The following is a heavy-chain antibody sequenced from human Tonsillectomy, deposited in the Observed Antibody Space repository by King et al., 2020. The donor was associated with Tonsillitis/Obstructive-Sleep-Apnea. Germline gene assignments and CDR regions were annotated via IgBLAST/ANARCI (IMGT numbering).Heavy chain of an antibody. CDR2: ISGGGGSP. Sequence: VQLVESGGGLVQPGGSLRLSCAASGITFSSYAMSWVRQAPGKGLEWGSTISGGGGSPYYADSVKGRFTIYRDNSKKTLYLQMNSLRAEDRAVYYCAKAMVQGIIITIFDYWGQGTLVTVSS. D-gene: IGHD3-10*01. V-gene: IGHV3-23*04. CDR3: AKAMVQGIIITIFDY. J-gene: IGHJ4*02. CDR1: GITFSSYA.